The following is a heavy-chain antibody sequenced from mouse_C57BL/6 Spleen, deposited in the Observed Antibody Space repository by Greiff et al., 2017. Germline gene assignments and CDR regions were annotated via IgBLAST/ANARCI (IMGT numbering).Heavy chain of an antibody. D-gene: IGHD2-4*01. J-gene: IGHJ4*01. V-gene: IGHV1-26*01. CDR1: GYTFTDYY. CDR3: ARKGLRRSDYAMDY. CDR2: INPNNGGT. Sequence: EVQLQQSGPELVKPGASVKISCKASGYTFTDYYMNWVKQSHGKSLEWIGDINPNNGGTSYNQKFKGKATLTVDKSSSTAYMELRSLTSEDSAVYYCARKGLRRSDYAMDYWGQGTSVTVSS.